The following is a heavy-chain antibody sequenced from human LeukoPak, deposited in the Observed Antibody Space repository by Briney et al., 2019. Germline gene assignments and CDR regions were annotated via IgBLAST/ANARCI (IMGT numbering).Heavy chain of an antibody. V-gene: IGHV6-1*01. D-gene: IGHD6-13*01. CDR3: ARGWYSDYFDY. CDR2: TYYRSKCYN. J-gene: IGHJ4*02. CDR1: RDSVSSNSAA. Sequence: SQTLSLTCAISRDSVSSNSAAWNWIRQSTSRGLEWLGRTYYRSKCYNDYAVSVKSRITINPDTSKNQFSLQLNSVTPEDTAVYYCARGWYSDYFDYWGQGTLVTVSS.